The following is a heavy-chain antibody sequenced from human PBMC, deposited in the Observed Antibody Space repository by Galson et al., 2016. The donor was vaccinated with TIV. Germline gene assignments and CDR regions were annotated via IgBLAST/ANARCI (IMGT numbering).Heavy chain of an antibody. Sequence: PALVKPPQTLTLTCTFPGFSLSTYGMSVGWIRQPPGKALEWLARIDWDDDKFYNSSLKTRLTISKDISRNQVVLTMTNMDPVDTATYYCARAPISIFGLATSYYFDYWGQGTLVTVSS. CDR2: IDWDDDK. J-gene: IGHJ4*02. CDR3: ARAPISIFGLATSYYFDY. V-gene: IGHV2-70*17. CDR1: GFSLSTYGMS. D-gene: IGHD3-3*01.